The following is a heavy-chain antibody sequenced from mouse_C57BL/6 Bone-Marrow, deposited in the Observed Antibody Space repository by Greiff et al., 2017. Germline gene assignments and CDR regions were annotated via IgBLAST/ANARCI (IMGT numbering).Heavy chain of an antibody. D-gene: IGHD2-3*01. V-gene: IGHV5-9*01. CDR1: GFTFSSYT. CDR3: VYDGYFDY. Sequence: EVQVEESGGGLVKPGGSLKLSCAASGFTFSSYTMSWVRQTPEKRLEWVATISGGGGNTYYPDSVKGRFTISRDTAKNTLYLQMSSLRSEDAALYYCVYDGYFDYWGQGTTLTVSS. J-gene: IGHJ2*01. CDR2: ISGGGGNT.